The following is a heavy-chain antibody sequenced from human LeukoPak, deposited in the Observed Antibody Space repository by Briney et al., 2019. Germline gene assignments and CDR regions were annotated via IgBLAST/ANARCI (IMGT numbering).Heavy chain of an antibody. D-gene: IGHD5-12*01. CDR3: ARDRASKYGGYADY. V-gene: IGHV1-2*06. J-gene: IGHJ4*02. CDR2: INPNSGGT. Sequence: ASVKVSCKASGYTFTGYYMHWVRQAPGQGLEWMGRINPNSGGTNYAQKFQGRVTMTRDTSISTAYMELSRLRSDDTAVHYCARDRASKYGGYADYWGQGTLVTVSS. CDR1: GYTFTGYY.